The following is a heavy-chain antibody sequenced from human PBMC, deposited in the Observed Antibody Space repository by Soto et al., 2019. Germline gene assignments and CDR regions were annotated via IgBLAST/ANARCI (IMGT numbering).Heavy chain of an antibody. CDR1: GFTFSSYG. CDR2: ISGSGGST. V-gene: IGHV3-23*01. CDR3: PKDKTAGARYYFDY. D-gene: IGHD6-19*01. Sequence: GGSLRLSCAASGFTFSSYGMNWVRQSPGKGLEWVSAISGSGGSTYYADSVRGRFTISRDNSKNTLYLQMNSLRAEDTAVYYCPKDKTAGARYYFDYWGQGTLVTVSS. J-gene: IGHJ4*02.